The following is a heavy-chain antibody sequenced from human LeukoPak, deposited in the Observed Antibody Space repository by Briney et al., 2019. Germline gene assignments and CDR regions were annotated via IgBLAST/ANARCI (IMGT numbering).Heavy chain of an antibody. J-gene: IGHJ3*02. CDR1: GFTFSNAW. CDR3: TTNPYSSSWLAGAFAI. V-gene: IGHV3-15*01. Sequence: PGGSLRLSCAVSGFTFSNAWMTWVRQIPGKGLEWVGRNKSKTDGGTTDYATPVKGRFTIPRDDSKNTLYLQMNSLKTEDTAVYYCTTNPYSSSWLAGAFAIWGQGTMVTVSS. D-gene: IGHD6-13*01. CDR2: NKSKTDGGTT.